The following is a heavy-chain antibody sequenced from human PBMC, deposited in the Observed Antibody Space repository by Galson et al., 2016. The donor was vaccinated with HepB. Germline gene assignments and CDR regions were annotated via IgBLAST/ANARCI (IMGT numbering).Heavy chain of an antibody. V-gene: IGHV1-46*01. J-gene: IGHJ6*02. D-gene: IGHD3-22*01. CDR3: ARVAQRDSSGFV. CDR2: INPSGGRA. CDR1: GNTFTSYY. Sequence: SVKVSCKATGNTFTSYYMHWVRQAPGQGLEWMGIINPSGGRARYAQKFQGRVNMTRDTSSSTIYMELSGLRSEDTAAYYCARVAQRDSSGFVWGQGTTVTVSS.